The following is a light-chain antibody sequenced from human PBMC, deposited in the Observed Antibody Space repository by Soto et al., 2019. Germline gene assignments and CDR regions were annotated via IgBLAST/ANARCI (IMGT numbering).Light chain of an antibody. CDR1: QSVSRN. V-gene: IGKV3-15*01. CDR2: GAS. Sequence: EIVMTQSPATLSVSPGERATLSCRASQSVSRNLAWYRQKPGQAPRLLIYGASTRATGTPARFSGSGSGTEFTLTIRSLQSEDFAVYYCQQYYGWPYTFGQGTKLEIK. J-gene: IGKJ2*01. CDR3: QQYYGWPYT.